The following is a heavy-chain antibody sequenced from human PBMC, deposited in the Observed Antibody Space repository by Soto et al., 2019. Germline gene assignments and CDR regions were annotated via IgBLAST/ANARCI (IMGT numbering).Heavy chain of an antibody. J-gene: IGHJ1*01. D-gene: IGHD2-2*01. CDR2: ISGSGGST. V-gene: IGHV3-23*01. CDR1: GFTFSSYA. CDR3: ARGVDRYGYFQH. Sequence: PGGSLRLSCAASGFTFSSYAMSWVRQAPGKGLEWVSAISGSGGSTYYADSVKGRFTISRDNSKNTLYLQMNSLRAEDTAVYYCARGVDRYGYFQHWGQGTLVTVSS.